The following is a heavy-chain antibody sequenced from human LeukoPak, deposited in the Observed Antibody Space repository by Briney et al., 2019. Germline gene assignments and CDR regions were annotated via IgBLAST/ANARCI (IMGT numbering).Heavy chain of an antibody. CDR3: AKNGVEMARLGWFDP. D-gene: IGHD5-24*01. CDR2: IYSGGST. Sequence: PGGSLRLSCAASGFTVSSNYMSWVRQAPGKGLEWVSVIYSGGSTYYADSVKGRFTISRHNSKNTLYLQMNSLRAEDTAIYYCAKNGVEMARLGWFDPWGQGTLVTVSS. CDR1: GFTVSSNY. V-gene: IGHV3-53*01. J-gene: IGHJ5*02.